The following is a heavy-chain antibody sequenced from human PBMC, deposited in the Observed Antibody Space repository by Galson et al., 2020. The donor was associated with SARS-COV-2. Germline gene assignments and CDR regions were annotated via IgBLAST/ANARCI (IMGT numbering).Heavy chain of an antibody. CDR2: ISYDGSNK. D-gene: IGHD4-17*01. J-gene: IGHJ4*02. V-gene: IGHV3-30-3*01. CDR1: GFTFSSYA. Sequence: GESLKISCAASGFTFSSYAMHWVRQAPGKGLEWVAVISYDGSNKYYADSVKGRFTISRDNSKNTLYLQMNSLRAEDTAVYYCARDPVYVYGDYGTGVYFDYWGQGTLVTVSS. CDR3: ARDPVYVYGDYGTGVYFDY.